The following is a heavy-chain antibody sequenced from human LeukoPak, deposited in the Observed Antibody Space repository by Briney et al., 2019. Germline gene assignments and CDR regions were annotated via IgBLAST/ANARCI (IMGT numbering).Heavy chain of an antibody. J-gene: IGHJ4*02. CDR1: GFTFGAYT. D-gene: IGHD5-24*01. CDR2: ISPDVRTI. Sequence: GGSLRLSCAASGFTFGAYTMNWVRQAPGKGLVWVSHISPDVRTITYADFVKGRFTISRDNSKNTMSMEMNSLRVEDTAIYYCVKDYVSGDGYWDFDYGGQGILVTVSS. CDR3: VKDYVSGDGYWDFDY. V-gene: IGHV3-74*01.